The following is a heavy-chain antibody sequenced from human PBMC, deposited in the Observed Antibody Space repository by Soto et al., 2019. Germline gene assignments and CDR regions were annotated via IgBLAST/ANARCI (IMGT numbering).Heavy chain of an antibody. J-gene: IGHJ3*02. Sequence: SETLSRTYAVYGGSFSSYYWSWIRQPPGKGLEWIGEINHSGSTNYNPSLKSRVTISVDTSKNQFSLKLSSVTAADTAVYYCASSSVLRYFDWLLKGAFDIWGQGTMVTVSS. CDR1: GGSFSSYY. CDR3: ASSSVLRYFDWLLKGAFDI. CDR2: INHSGST. D-gene: IGHD3-9*01. V-gene: IGHV4-34*01.